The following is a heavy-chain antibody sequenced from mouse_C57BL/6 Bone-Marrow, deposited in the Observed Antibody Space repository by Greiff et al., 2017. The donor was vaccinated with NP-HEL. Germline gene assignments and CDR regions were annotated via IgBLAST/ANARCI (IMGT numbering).Heavy chain of an antibody. J-gene: IGHJ2*01. CDR3: ARVLGLYYFDY. CDR2: IHPNSGST. CDR1: GYTFTSYW. D-gene: IGHD4-1*01. V-gene: IGHV1-64*01. Sequence: VQLQQPGAELVKPGASVKLSCEASGYTFTSYWMHWVKQRPGQGLEWIGMIHPNSGSTNYNEKFKSKATLTVDKSSSTAYMQLSSLTSEDSAVYYCARVLGLYYFDYWGQGTTLTVSS.